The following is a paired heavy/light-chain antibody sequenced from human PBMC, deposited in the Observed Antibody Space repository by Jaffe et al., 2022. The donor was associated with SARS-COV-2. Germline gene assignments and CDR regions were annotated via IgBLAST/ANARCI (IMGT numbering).Light chain of an antibody. CDR1: QGITND. CDR3: LHHNSYLWT. CDR2: AAS. J-gene: IGKJ1*01. V-gene: IGKV1-17*01. Sequence: DIQMTQSPSSLSASVGDRVTITCRASQGITNDLGWYQQKPGKAPKRLIYAASSLQSGVPSRFSGSGSGTEFTLTISSLQPEDFATYYCLHHNSYLWTFGQGTKVEIK.
Heavy chain of an antibody. Sequence: EVQLVQSGAEVKKPGESLKISCKGSGFSFTRYWIGWVRQMPGKGLEWMGIIYPSDSDTRYSPSFQGQVIISADKSISTAYLQWSSLKASDTAMYYCASQYCSGDSCFDYWGQGTLVTVSS. CDR1: GFSFTRYW. V-gene: IGHV5-51*01. CDR2: IYPSDSDT. D-gene: IGHD2-15*01. CDR3: ASQYCSGDSCFDY. J-gene: IGHJ4*02.